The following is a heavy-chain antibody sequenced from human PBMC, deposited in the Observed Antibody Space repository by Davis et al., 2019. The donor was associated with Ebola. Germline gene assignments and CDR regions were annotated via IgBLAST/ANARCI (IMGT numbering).Heavy chain of an antibody. CDR2: VRSHGSGD. D-gene: IGHD2-21*02. CDR3: ARDSDDYCFDY. V-gene: IGHV3-30*02. CDR1: GFTFSSYG. J-gene: IGHJ4*02. Sequence: GESLKISCAASGFTFSSYGMHWVRQAPGKGLEWVAFVRSHGSGDHYADSVKGRFTISRDNSKNTLYLQMNSLRPEDTAVYYCARDSDDYCFDYWGQGTLVTVSS.